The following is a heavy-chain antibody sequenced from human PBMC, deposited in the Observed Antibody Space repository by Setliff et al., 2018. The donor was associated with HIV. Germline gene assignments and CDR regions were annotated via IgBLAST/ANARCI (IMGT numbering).Heavy chain of an antibody. V-gene: IGHV1-2*02. J-gene: IGHJ6*04. D-gene: IGHD3-10*01. CDR2: INPNSSDT. CDR3: ARGKGVGGVIITGGLDV. CDR1: GYTFTDYY. Sequence: GASVKVSFKASGYTFTDYYIHWVRQAPGQGLEWMGWINPNSSDTNYAQKFQGRVTMTRDTSISTAYMGLSRLRSDDTAVYYCARGKGVGGVIITGGLDVWGKGTTVTVSS.